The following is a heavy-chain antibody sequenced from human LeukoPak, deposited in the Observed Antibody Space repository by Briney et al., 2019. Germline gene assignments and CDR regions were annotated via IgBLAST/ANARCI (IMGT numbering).Heavy chain of an antibody. J-gene: IGHJ6*02. CDR2: ISYDGSNK. Sequence: GRSLRLSCAASGFTFSSYAMHWVRQAPGKGLEWVAVISYDGSNKYYADSVKGRFTISRDNSKSTLYLQMNSLRAEDTAVYYCARVYCSSTSCYMGLGYYYYGMDVWGQGTTVTVSS. CDR3: ARVYCSSTSCYMGLGYYYYGMDV. CDR1: GFTFSSYA. D-gene: IGHD2-2*02. V-gene: IGHV3-30-3*01.